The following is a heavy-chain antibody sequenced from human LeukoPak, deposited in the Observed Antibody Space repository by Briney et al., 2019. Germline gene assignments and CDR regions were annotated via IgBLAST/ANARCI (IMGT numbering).Heavy chain of an antibody. Sequence: SQTLSLTCAISGDSVSSNSTAWNWIRQSPSRGLEWLGRTYYRSKWYNDYAVSVKSRITINPDTSKKQFSLQLNSVTPHDNAAYYCGRARRVADKTMVYYYYYYMDVWGKGTTVTVSS. CDR3: GRARRVADKTMVYYYYYYMDV. D-gene: IGHD5-18*01. CDR1: GDSVSSNSTA. CDR2: TYYRSKWYN. J-gene: IGHJ6*03. V-gene: IGHV6-1*01.